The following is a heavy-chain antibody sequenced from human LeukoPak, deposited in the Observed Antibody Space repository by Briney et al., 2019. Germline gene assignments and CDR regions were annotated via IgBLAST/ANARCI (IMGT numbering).Heavy chain of an antibody. CDR3: ARVPGYCSSTSCPGEAFDI. D-gene: IGHD2-2*01. V-gene: IGHV3-33*01. Sequence: GGSLRLSCAASGFTFSSYGMHWVRQAPGKGLEWVAVIWYDGSNKYYADSVKGRFTISRDNSKNTLYLQMNSLRAEDTAVYYCARVPGYCSSTSCPGEAFDIWGQGTMVTVSS. CDR2: IWYDGSNK. CDR1: GFTFSSYG. J-gene: IGHJ3*02.